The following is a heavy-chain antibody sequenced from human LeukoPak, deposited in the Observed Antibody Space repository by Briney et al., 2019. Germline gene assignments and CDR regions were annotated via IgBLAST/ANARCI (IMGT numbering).Heavy chain of an antibody. Sequence: SQTLSLTCTVSGGSISSGSYYWSWIRQPAGKGLEWIGRIYTSGSTNYNPSLKSRVTISVDTSKNQFSLKLSSVTAADTAVYYCARDTAMVSLDCWGQGTLVTVSS. V-gene: IGHV4-61*02. CDR2: IYTSGST. J-gene: IGHJ4*02. D-gene: IGHD5-18*01. CDR3: ARDTAMVSLDC. CDR1: GGSISSGSYY.